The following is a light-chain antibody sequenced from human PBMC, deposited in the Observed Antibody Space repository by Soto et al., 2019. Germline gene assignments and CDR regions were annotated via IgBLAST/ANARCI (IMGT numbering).Light chain of an antibody. J-gene: IGKJ1*01. CDR1: QSISTY. CDR3: QQSYHSPPT. CDR2: GAS. Sequence: DIQMTQSPSSLSASVGDRVTIACRTSQSISTYLNWYQQKPGKAPRLLMYGASTLQRGVPSRFSGSGSGTDFTLTISSLQPGDLATYFCQQSYHSPPTFGQGTKVEIK. V-gene: IGKV1-39*01.